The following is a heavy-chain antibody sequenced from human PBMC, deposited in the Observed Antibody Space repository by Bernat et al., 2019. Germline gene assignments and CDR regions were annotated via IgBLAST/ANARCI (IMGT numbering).Heavy chain of an antibody. V-gene: IGHV4-59*08. CDR1: GGSISSYY. CDR3: ARRGRDGYNSLFDY. D-gene: IGHD5-24*01. Sequence: QVQLQESGPGLVKPSETLSLTCTVSGGSISSYYWSWIRQPPGKGLEWIGYIYYSGSTNYNPSLKSRVTISVDTSKNQFSLKLSSVTAADTAVYYCARRGRDGYNSLFDYWGQGTLVTVSS. CDR2: IYYSGST. J-gene: IGHJ4*02.